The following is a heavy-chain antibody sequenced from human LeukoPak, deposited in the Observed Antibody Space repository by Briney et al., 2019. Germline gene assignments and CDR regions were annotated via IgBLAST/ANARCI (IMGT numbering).Heavy chain of an antibody. D-gene: IGHD3-22*01. CDR1: GFTFSSYE. Sequence: GGSLRLSCAASGFTFSSYEMNWVRQAPGKGLEWVSYMSSSGSTIYYADSVKGRFTISRDNDKNSLYLQMNSLRAEDTAVYYCARESMIVVGAHDYWGQGTLVTVPS. CDR2: MSSSGSTI. V-gene: IGHV3-48*03. CDR3: ARESMIVVGAHDY. J-gene: IGHJ4*02.